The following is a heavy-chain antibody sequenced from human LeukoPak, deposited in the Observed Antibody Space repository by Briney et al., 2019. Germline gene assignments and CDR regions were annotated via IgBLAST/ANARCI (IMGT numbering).Heavy chain of an antibody. Sequence: QTGGSLRLSCAASGFTFYTYAMTWVRQAPGKGLEWVSSISGSGDNTYYADSVKGRFTVSRDNSKNTLYLQMNSLRAEDTAVYYCAKDIERFGEFLYWGQGTLVTVSS. D-gene: IGHD3-10*01. CDR1: GFTFYTYA. J-gene: IGHJ4*02. V-gene: IGHV3-23*01. CDR3: AKDIERFGEFLY. CDR2: ISGSGDNT.